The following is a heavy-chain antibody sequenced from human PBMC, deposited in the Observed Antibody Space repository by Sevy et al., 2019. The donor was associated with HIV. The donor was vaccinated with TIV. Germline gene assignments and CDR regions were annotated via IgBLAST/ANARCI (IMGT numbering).Heavy chain of an antibody. V-gene: IGHV3-23*01. Sequence: GGSLRLSCAASGFIFNSYGMSWVRQAPGKGMEWVSGISGSGGSIYYADSVKGRFTISRDNFKNTLYLQMNSLRAEDTAVYYCRGVGTTTNFDYLGQGTLVTVSS. CDR2: ISGSGGSI. CDR3: RGVGTTTNFDY. CDR1: GFIFNSYG. D-gene: IGHD1-26*01. J-gene: IGHJ4*02.